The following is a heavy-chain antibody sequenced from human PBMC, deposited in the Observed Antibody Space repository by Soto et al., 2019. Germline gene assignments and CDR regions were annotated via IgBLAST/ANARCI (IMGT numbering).Heavy chain of an antibody. CDR2: ISYDGSNK. CDR1: GFTFSSYG. V-gene: IGHV3-30*18. Sequence: PGGSLRLSCAASGFTFSSYGMHWVRQAPGKGLEWVAVISYDGSNKYYADSVKGRFTISRDNSKNTLYLQMNSLRAEDTAVYYCAKDGGGPGGYDSSGFDYWGQGTLVTVSS. D-gene: IGHD3-22*01. J-gene: IGHJ4*02. CDR3: AKDGGGPGGYDSSGFDY.